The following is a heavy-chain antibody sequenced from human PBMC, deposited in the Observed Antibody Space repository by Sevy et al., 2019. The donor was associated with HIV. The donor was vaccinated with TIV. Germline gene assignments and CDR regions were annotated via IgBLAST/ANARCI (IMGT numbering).Heavy chain of an antibody. CDR3: ATEDITMIPYGLDV. D-gene: IGHD3-22*01. CDR2: FDPEDGET. Sequence: PSVKVSCKVSGYTLTELSMHWVRQPPGKGLEWMGRFDPEDGETIYAQKFLGRLTMTEDTSTDTAYMDLSSLRSEDTAVYYCATEDITMIPYGLDVWGQGTTVTVSS. V-gene: IGHV1-24*01. CDR1: GYTLTELS. J-gene: IGHJ6*02.